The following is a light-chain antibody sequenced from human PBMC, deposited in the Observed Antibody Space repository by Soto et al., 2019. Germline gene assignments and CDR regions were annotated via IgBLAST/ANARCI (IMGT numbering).Light chain of an antibody. Sequence: EIVLTQSACTLSWSPGERATLSWRASQSVSSSYLAWYQQKPGQAHRPLIYGASSRATGIPDRFSGSASGTDSTLTISRLEPEDFAVYYCQQYGSSGTFGQGTKVDIK. V-gene: IGKV3-20*01. CDR2: GAS. CDR1: QSVSSSY. CDR3: QQYGSSGT. J-gene: IGKJ1*01.